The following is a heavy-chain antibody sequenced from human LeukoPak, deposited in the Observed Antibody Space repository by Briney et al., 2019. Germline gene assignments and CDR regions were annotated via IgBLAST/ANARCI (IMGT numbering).Heavy chain of an antibody. CDR1: GFTCSSFA. Sequence: GGSLRLSCAASGFTCSSFALHWVRQAPGRGLEWVAVTWQHGSDVAYADSVKGRFIISRDDAKNTVFLQMNSLRDEDTAVYYCAKEWSAFDLWGQGTMVSVSS. V-gene: IGHV3-33*06. D-gene: IGHD2-15*01. CDR2: TWQHGSDV. CDR3: AKEWSAFDL. J-gene: IGHJ3*01.